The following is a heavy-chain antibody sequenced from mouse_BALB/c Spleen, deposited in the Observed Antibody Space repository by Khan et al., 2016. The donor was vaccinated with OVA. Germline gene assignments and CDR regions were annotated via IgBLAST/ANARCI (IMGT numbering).Heavy chain of an antibody. Sequence: EVQLQESGPGLVKPSQSLSLTCTVTGYSITSDYAWNWLRQFPGNKLEWMGYISSTGSTSYNPSLKSRISITRDTSKNQFFLQLKSVTTEDTATYYCARSLYYSYGYALDCWGRGTSVTGSS. CDR3: ARSLYYSYGYALDC. D-gene: IGHD2-14*01. V-gene: IGHV3-2*02. CDR1: GYSITSDYA. CDR2: ISSTGST. J-gene: IGHJ4*01.